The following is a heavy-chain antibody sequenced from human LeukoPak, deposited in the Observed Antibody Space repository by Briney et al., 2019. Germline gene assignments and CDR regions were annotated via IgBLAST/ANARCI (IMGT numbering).Heavy chain of an antibody. D-gene: IGHD3-22*01. CDR1: GYTFTSYG. CDR2: ISAYNGNT. J-gene: IGHJ6*02. CDR3: ARIPIYDSSGYYFFGRYYYYYGMDV. Sequence: ASVKVSCKASGYTFTSYGISWVRQAPGQGLEWMGWISAYNGNTNYAQKLQGRVTMTTETSTSTAYMELRSLRSDDTAVYYCARIPIYDSSGYYFFGRYYYYYGMDVWGQGTTVTVSS. V-gene: IGHV1-18*01.